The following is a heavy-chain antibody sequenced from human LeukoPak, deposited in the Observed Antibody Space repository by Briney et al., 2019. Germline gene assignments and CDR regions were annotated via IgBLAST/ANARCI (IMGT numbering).Heavy chain of an antibody. J-gene: IGHJ3*02. Sequence: ASVKVSCKASGYTFTGYYMHWVRQAPGQGLEWMGWINPNSGGTNYAQKFQGRVTMTRDTSISTAYMELSRLRAEDTALYYCAKASRSGYDSSGYRLGYDAFDIWGQGTMVTVSS. V-gene: IGHV1-2*02. CDR1: GYTFTGYY. CDR2: INPNSGGT. CDR3: AKASRSGYDSSGYRLGYDAFDI. D-gene: IGHD3-22*01.